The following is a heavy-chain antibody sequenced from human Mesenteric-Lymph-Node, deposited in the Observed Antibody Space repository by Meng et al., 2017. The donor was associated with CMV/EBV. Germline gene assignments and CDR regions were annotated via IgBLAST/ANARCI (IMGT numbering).Heavy chain of an antibody. J-gene: IGHJ4*02. Sequence: GESLKISCAASGFTFNNYAMNWVRQAPGKGLEWLSTVSNTGGTTYYADSLKGRFTISRDNSKTTLYLQMNSLRVEDTAVYHCARDPFRDGFWGQGKLVTVSS. CDR3: ARDPFRDGF. CDR1: GFTFNNYA. CDR2: VSNTGGTT. V-gene: IGHV3-23*01.